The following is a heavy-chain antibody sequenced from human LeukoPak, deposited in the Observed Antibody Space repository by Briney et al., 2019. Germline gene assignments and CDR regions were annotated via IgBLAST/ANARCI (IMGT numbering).Heavy chain of an antibody. V-gene: IGHV3-30*04. CDR2: ISYDGSNK. CDR1: GFTFSSYA. D-gene: IGHD6-13*01. Sequence: PGGSLRLSCAASGFTFSSYAMHWVRQAPGKGLEWVAVISYDGSNKYYADSVKGRFTISRDNSKNTLYLQMNSLRAEDTAVYYCARVDSSSWYSYYYYYYGMDVWGQGTTVTVSS. J-gene: IGHJ6*02. CDR3: ARVDSSSWYSYYYYYYGMDV.